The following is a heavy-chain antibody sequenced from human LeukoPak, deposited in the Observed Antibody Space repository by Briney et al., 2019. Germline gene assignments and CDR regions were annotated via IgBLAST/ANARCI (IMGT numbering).Heavy chain of an antibody. Sequence: GESLKISCKGSGYSFTSYWIGWVRQMPGKGLEWMGIIYPGHSDTRYRPSVQGQVTISADKSIRTAYLQWSSLKAPDTAMYYCARQSPQYSGTYWSFDYWGQGTLVTVSS. D-gene: IGHD1-26*01. CDR2: IYPGHSDT. V-gene: IGHV5-51*01. CDR1: GYSFTSYW. CDR3: ARQSPQYSGTYWSFDY. J-gene: IGHJ4*02.